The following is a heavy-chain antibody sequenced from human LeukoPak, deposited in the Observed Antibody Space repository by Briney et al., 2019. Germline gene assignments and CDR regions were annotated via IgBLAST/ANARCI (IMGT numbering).Heavy chain of an antibody. D-gene: IGHD5-18*01. Sequence: PGGSLRLPCTASGFTFSGYAMNWVRQAPGKGLEWVSAVGTSGSTYYADSVKGRFTISKNSAKNSLYLQMNTLRVEDTAMYYCASLDTAKQPLANHWGQGTLVTVSS. V-gene: IGHV3-23*01. CDR3: ASLDTAKQPLANH. CDR1: GFTFSGYA. CDR2: VGTSGST. J-gene: IGHJ5*02.